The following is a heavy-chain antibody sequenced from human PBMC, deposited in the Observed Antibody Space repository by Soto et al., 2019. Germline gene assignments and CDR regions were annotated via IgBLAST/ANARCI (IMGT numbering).Heavy chain of an antibody. CDR3: AREDAAAINYGMDV. CDR1: GGSISSSNW. D-gene: IGHD6-13*01. V-gene: IGHV4-4*02. Sequence: SETLSLTCAVSGGSISSSNWWSWVRQPPGKGLEWIGEIYHSGSTNYNPSLKSRVTISVDKSKNQFSLKLSSVTAADTAVYYCAREDAAAINYGMDVWGQGTTVTVSS. J-gene: IGHJ6*02. CDR2: IYHSGST.